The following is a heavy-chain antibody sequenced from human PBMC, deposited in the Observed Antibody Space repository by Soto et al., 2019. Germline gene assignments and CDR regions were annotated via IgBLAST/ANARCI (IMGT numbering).Heavy chain of an antibody. Sequence: QITLKESGPTLVKPTQTLTLTCTFSGFSLSPSGVGVGWIRQPPGKALEWLGIIFWDDDKRYRPSLKGRLTITNDTSKNPLVLTMTNMDPVDTATYYCAHLPWKQLWPRAPVVNWGQGTPVTVSS. CDR1: GFSLSPSGVG. J-gene: IGHJ4*02. CDR2: IFWDDDK. V-gene: IGHV2-5*02. CDR3: AHLPWKQLWPRAPVVN. D-gene: IGHD5-18*01.